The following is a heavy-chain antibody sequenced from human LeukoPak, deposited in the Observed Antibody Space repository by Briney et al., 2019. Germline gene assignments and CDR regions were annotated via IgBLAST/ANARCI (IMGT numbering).Heavy chain of an antibody. J-gene: IGHJ4*02. CDR1: GFTFTSSA. CDR3: AADRYCSGGSCYYFFDY. V-gene: IGHV1-58*01. Sequence: SVKVSCKASGFTFTSSAAQWVRQARGQRLEWIGWIVVGSGNTNYAQKFQERVTITRDMSTSTAYMELSSLRSEDTAVYYCAADRYCSGGSCYYFFDYWGQGTLVTVSS. CDR2: IVVGSGNT. D-gene: IGHD2-15*01.